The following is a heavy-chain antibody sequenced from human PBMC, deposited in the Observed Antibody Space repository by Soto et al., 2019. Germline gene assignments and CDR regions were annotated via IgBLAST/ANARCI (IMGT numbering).Heavy chain of an antibody. J-gene: IGHJ5*02. CDR3: ARDRVAAAGTHYNWFDP. Sequence: QVQLVQSGAEVKKPGASVKVSCKASGYTFTGYYMHWVRQAPGQGLEWMRWINPNSGGTNYAQKFQGRVTMTRDTSISTAYMELSRLRSDDTAVYYCARDRVAAAGTHYNWFDPWGQGTLVTVSS. CDR1: GYTFTGYY. CDR2: INPNSGGT. V-gene: IGHV1-2*02. D-gene: IGHD6-13*01.